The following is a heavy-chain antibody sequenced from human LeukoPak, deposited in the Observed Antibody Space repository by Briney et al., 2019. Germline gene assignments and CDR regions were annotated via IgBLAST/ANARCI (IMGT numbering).Heavy chain of an antibody. Sequence: SQTLSLTCAVSGGSISSSGYSWSWIRQPPGKGLEWIGYIYHSGSTYYNPSLKSRVTISVDRSKNQFSLKLSSVTAADTAVCYCARGYAYYYYGMDVWGQGTTVTVSS. CDR3: ARGYAYYYYGMDV. J-gene: IGHJ6*02. CDR2: IYHSGST. D-gene: IGHD3-16*01. V-gene: IGHV4-30-2*01. CDR1: GGSISSSGYS.